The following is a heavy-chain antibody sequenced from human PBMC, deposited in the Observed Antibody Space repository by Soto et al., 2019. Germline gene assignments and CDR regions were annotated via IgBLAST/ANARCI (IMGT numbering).Heavy chain of an antibody. CDR3: ARESVVVPAAIQGSRTRGDFDI. V-gene: IGHV1-69*06. D-gene: IGHD2-2*02. CDR1: GGTFSSYA. J-gene: IGHJ3*02. Sequence: SVKVSCKASGGTFSSYAISWVRQAPGQGLEWMGGIIPIFGTANYAQKFQGRVTITADKSTSTAYMELSSLRSEDTAVYYCARESVVVPAAIQGSRTRGDFDIWGQGTMVTVSS. CDR2: IIPIFGTA.